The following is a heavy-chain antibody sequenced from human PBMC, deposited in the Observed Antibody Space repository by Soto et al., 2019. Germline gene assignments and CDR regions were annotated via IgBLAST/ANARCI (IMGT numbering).Heavy chain of an antibody. CDR1: GFTFNNYA. CDR3: AKGRGGSGSLTPRVDF. Sequence: EVQLLESGGGLVQPGGSLRLSCAASGFTFNNYAMTWVRQAPGKGLEWVSAISGGGDTTSYADSVKGRFTVSRDGSKNTLYLQMRSVRAEDTALYYCAKGRGGSGSLTPRVDFWGQGTLVTVSS. V-gene: IGHV3-23*01. J-gene: IGHJ4*02. CDR2: ISGGGDTT. D-gene: IGHD3-10*01.